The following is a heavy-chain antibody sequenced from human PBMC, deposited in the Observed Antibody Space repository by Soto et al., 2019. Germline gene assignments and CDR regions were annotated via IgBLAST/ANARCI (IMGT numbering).Heavy chain of an antibody. Sequence: QVQLQESGPGLVKPSGTLSLTCAVSGGSISSSNWWSWVRQPPGKGLEWIGEIYHSGSTNYNPSLKSRVTISVDKSKNPFSLKLSSVTAADTAVYYCARGGGYSSGWYLYYFDYWGQGTLVTVSS. CDR1: GGSISSSNW. D-gene: IGHD6-19*01. CDR2: IYHSGST. V-gene: IGHV4-4*02. J-gene: IGHJ4*02. CDR3: ARGGGYSSGWYLYYFDY.